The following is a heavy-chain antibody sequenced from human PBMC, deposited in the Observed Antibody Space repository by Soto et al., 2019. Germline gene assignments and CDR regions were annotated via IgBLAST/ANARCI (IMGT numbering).Heavy chain of an antibody. CDR2: LIPTFGTA. CDR1: GVTFSSYA. CDR3: ARNHGSLVPAATGGYFYYGLDV. D-gene: IGHD2-2*01. V-gene: IGHV1-69*13. J-gene: IGHJ6*02. Sequence: SVKVSCKASGVTFSSYALSWVRPASGRGLEWRGGLIPTFGTANYAQHLQGRVTITADESTSTGYMELSSLRSEDTAVYYCARNHGSLVPAATGGYFYYGLDVWG.